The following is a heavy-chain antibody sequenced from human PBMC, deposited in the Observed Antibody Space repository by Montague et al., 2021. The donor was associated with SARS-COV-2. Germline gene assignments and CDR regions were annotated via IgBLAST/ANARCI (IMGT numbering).Heavy chain of an antibody. CDR2: IDPSDSYT. J-gene: IGHJ6*02. V-gene: IGHV5-10-1*01. Sequence: QSGAEVKKPGESLRISCEAFGYSFTNYWISWVRQMPGKGLEWMGRIDPSDSYTNYSPSFQGHVTISVDTSISIAYLRWSSLKASDTAMYFCGREFINGSSDYYYGLDVWGQGTTVTVSS. CDR1: GYSFTNYW. D-gene: IGHD1-20*01. CDR3: GREFINGSSDYYYGLDV.